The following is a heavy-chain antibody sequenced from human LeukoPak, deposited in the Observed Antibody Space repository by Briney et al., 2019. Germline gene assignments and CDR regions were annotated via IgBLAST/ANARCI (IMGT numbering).Heavy chain of an antibody. V-gene: IGHV1-2*02. CDR3: ARVSLRYFDWLLSHFDY. Sequence: ASVKVSCKASGYTFTGYYMHWVRQAPGQGLEWMGWINPNSGGTNYAQKFQGRVTMTRDTSISTAYMELSRLRSDDTAVYYCARVSLRYFDWLLSHFDYWGQGTLVTVSS. CDR2: INPNSGGT. J-gene: IGHJ4*02. CDR1: GYTFTGYY. D-gene: IGHD3-9*01.